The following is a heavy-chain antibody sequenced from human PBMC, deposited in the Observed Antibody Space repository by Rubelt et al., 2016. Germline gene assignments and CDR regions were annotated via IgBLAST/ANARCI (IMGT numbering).Heavy chain of an antibody. CDR2: INHSGTT. J-gene: IGHJ5*02. CDR1: GGSFSGYY. V-gene: IGHV4-34*01. CDR3: ARDRASGSLTAWFDP. D-gene: IGHD5-12*01. Sequence: QVQLQQWGAGLLKPSETLSLTCAVYGGSFSGYYWSWIRQPPGKGLEWIGEINHSGTTNYNPSLKSRVTISVDTSKNQFSLGLTAVTAADTAVYYFARDRASGSLTAWFDPWCQGTLVTVSS.